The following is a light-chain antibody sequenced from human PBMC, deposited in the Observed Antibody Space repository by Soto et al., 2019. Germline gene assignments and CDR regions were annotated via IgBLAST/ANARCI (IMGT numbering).Light chain of an antibody. CDR3: QQYTSYWT. CDR1: QSISSW. V-gene: IGKV1-5*03. Sequence: DIQMTQSPSTLSASVGDRVTITCRASQSISSWLAWYQQKPGNAAKLLIYEASRFESGVPSRFSGSGSGTVFTLTISSLPPDYSATYYCQQYTSYWTFGQGTKVEIK. CDR2: EAS. J-gene: IGKJ1*01.